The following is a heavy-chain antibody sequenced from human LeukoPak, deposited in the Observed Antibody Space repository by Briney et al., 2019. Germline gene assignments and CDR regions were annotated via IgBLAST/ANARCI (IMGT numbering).Heavy chain of an antibody. Sequence: GASVKVSCKASGYTFIGYYMHWVRQAPGQGLEWMGWINPNSGDTNYAQKFQDRVTMTRDTSISAAYMELSRLRSDDTAMYFCSGDRSGGAASVYYWGQGTLVIVSS. V-gene: IGHV1-2*02. D-gene: IGHD6-13*01. CDR1: GYTFIGYY. J-gene: IGHJ4*02. CDR2: INPNSGDT. CDR3: SGDRSGGAASVYY.